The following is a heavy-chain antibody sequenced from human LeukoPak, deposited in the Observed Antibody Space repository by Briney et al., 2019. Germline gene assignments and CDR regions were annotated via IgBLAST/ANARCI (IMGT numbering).Heavy chain of an antibody. CDR2: ISAYNGNT. Sequence: ASVKVSCKASGYTFTSYGISWVRQAPGQGLECMGWISAYNGNTDYAQKLQGRVTMTTDTSTSTAYMELRSLRSEDTAVYYCATGLEFISLYYMDVWGKGTTVTVSS. J-gene: IGHJ6*03. D-gene: IGHD3-3*01. CDR1: GYTFTSYG. V-gene: IGHV1-18*01. CDR3: ATGLEFISLYYMDV.